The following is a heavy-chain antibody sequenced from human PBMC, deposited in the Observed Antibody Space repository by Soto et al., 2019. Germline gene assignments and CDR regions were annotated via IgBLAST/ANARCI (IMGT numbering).Heavy chain of an antibody. CDR1: GGSISSYF. Sequence: PSETLSLTCTVSGGSISSYFWSWIRQPPGKGLEWIGYIYYSGSTNYNPSLKSRVTISVDTSKNQFSLKLSSVTAADTAVYYCASTSYDFWSGYYFDYWGQGTLVTVSS. CDR3: ASTSYDFWSGYYFDY. J-gene: IGHJ4*02. D-gene: IGHD3-3*01. V-gene: IGHV4-59*01. CDR2: IYYSGST.